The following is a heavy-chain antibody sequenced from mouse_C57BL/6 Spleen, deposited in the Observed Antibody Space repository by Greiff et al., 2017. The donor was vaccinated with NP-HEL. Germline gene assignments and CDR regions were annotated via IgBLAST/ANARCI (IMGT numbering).Heavy chain of an antibody. CDR2: ISSGSSTL. V-gene: IGHV5-17*01. CDR3: ARYGYDGIFAY. J-gene: IGHJ3*01. D-gene: IGHD2-2*01. Sequence: EVQLVESGGGLVKPGGSLKLSCAASGFTFSDYGMHWVRQAPEKGLEWVAYISSGSSTLYYADTVKGRFTISRDNAKNTLFLQMTSLRSEDTAMYYCARYGYDGIFAYWGQGTLVTVSA. CDR1: GFTFSDYG.